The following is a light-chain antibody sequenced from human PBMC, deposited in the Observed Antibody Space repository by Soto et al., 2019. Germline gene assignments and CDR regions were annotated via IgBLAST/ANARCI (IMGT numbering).Light chain of an antibody. J-gene: IGKJ1*01. CDR3: QQSYSSPPT. V-gene: IGKV1-39*01. CDR2: GAS. CDR1: QGISSY. Sequence: IQVTEATSSLSASVGDRVPITGRASQGISSYLAWYQQKPGKAPKLLIYGASTLQSGIPSRFSGSGSGTDFILTISSLQPEDFATYYCQQSYSSPPTFGQGTKV.